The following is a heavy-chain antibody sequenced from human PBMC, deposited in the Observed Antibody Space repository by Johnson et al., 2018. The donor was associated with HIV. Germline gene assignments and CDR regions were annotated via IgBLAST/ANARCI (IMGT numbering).Heavy chain of an antibody. V-gene: IGHV3-11*04. CDR3: AKRVPSKQLVDAFDI. CDR1: GFTFSAYY. CDR2: ISSSGSSV. J-gene: IGHJ3*02. D-gene: IGHD6-6*01. Sequence: QVQLVESGGGLVKPGGSLRLSCAASGFTFSAYYMSWIRQAPGKGLECLAYISSSGSSVYYTDSVKGRFTISRDNTKNSLHLQMNSLRAEDTAVYYCAKRVPSKQLVDAFDIWGQGTMVTVSS.